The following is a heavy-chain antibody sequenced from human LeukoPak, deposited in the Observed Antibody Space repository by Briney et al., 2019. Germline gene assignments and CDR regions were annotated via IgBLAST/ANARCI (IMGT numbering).Heavy chain of an antibody. CDR3: AKDIDYGDYVVS. CDR2: ISSSSSTI. Sequence: PGGSLRLSCAASGFTFSSYSMNWVRQAPGKGLEWVSYISSSSSTIYYADSVKGRFTISRDNSKNTLYLQMNSLRAEDTAVYYCAKDIDYGDYVVSWGQGTLVTVSS. V-gene: IGHV3-48*01. D-gene: IGHD4-17*01. CDR1: GFTFSSYS. J-gene: IGHJ4*02.